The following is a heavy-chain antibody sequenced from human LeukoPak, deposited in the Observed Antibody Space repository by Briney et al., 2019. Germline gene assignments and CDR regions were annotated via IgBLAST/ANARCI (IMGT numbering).Heavy chain of an antibody. CDR2: INPNSGGT. CDR3: ARGWRVATTPDY. CDR1: GYTLTGYY. J-gene: IGHJ4*02. V-gene: IGHV1-2*06. D-gene: IGHD5-12*01. Sequence: ASVEVSCKASGYTLTGYYMHWVRQAPGQGLEWMGRINPNSGGTNYAQKFQGRVTMTRDTSISTAYMELSRLRSDDTAVYYCARGWRVATTPDYWGQGTLVTVSS.